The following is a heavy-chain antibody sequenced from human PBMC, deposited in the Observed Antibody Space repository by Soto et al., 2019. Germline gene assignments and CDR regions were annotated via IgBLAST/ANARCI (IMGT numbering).Heavy chain of an antibody. D-gene: IGHD4-17*01. CDR3: ARDYTTVTTSWFDP. J-gene: IGHJ5*02. CDR1: GYTFTSYG. Sequence: ASVKVSCKASGYTFTSYGISWVRQAPGQGLEWMGWISAYNGNTNYAQKLQGRVTMTTDTSTSTAYMELRSLRSDDTAVYYCARDYTTVTTSWFDPWGQGTLVTAPQ. V-gene: IGHV1-18*01. CDR2: ISAYNGNT.